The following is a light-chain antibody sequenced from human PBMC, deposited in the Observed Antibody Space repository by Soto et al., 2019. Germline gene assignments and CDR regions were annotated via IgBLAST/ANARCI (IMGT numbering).Light chain of an antibody. CDR1: LSISNN. CDR2: SAS. Sequence: VMTQSPATLSVSPGERATLSCRASLSISNNLAWYQQKPGQAPMLLIYSASTRATAIPARFSGSASGTEFTLTISSLQSEDFAVYYCQQYNELPLTFGVGTKVETK. J-gene: IGKJ4*01. CDR3: QQYNELPLT. V-gene: IGKV3-15*01.